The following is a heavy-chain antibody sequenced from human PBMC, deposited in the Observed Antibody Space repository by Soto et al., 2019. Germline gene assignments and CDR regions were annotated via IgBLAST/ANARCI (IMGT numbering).Heavy chain of an antibody. CDR1: GFTFSSYW. J-gene: IGHJ6*02. V-gene: IGHV3-74*01. D-gene: IGHD3-3*01. CDR3: ARDPGAYYEFWSGYLTSSEDDYGMDV. CDR2: INSDGSST. Sequence: EVQLVESGGGLVQPGGSLRLSCAASGFTFSSYWMHWVRQAPGKGLVWVSRINSDGSSTSYADSVKGRFTISRDNAKNTLYLQINSLRAEDTAVYYCARDPGAYYEFWSGYLTSSEDDYGMDVWGQGTTVTVSS.